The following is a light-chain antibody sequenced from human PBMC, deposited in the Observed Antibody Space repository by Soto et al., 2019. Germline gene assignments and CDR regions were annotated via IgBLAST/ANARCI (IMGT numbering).Light chain of an antibody. CDR3: VAWDDSLNGYVV. J-gene: IGLJ2*01. CDR2: SNN. Sequence: QSVLTQPPSASGTPGQRVTNSCSGSSSNIGSNTVNWYQQLPGTAPKLVIYSNNQRPSGVPDRFSGSKSGTSASLAISGLQSEDEADYYCVAWDDSLNGYVVFGGGTQLTVL. CDR1: SSNIGSNT. V-gene: IGLV1-44*01.